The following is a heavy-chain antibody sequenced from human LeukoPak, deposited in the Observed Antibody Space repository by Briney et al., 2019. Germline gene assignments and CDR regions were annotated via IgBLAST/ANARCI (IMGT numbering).Heavy chain of an antibody. J-gene: IGHJ5*01. D-gene: IGHD1-26*01. CDR1: GGSIRSNNW. V-gene: IGHV4-4*02. CDR2: IFHSGST. CDR3: ARKGSDTWLTFWFDS. Sequence: SETLSLTCAVSGGSIRSNNWWSWVRQAPGRGLEWIGEIFHSGSTNYNAALKSRVTISLDESNNRFSLEVTSVTAADTGVYYCARKGSDTWLTFWFDSWGQGTLVAVPS.